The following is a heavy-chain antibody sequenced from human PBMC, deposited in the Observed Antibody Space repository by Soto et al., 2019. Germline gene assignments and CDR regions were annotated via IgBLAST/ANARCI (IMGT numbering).Heavy chain of an antibody. CDR1: GGSISSYF. CDR2: VYYTGTT. CDR3: ARDIAAVPRAFDY. J-gene: IGHJ4*02. V-gene: IGHV4-59*01. D-gene: IGHD6-13*01. Sequence: SETLSLTCTVSGGSISSYFYIWVRQPPGKGLEWIGSVYYTGTTDYNPSLKSRVTISVDTSKTQFSLNLRSVTAADTAVYYCARDIAAVPRAFDYWGRGTLVTVSS.